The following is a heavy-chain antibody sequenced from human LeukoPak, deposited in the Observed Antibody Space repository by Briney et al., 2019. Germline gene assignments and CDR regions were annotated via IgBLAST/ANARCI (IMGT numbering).Heavy chain of an antibody. Sequence: TSETLSLTCPVSGGSISSGGYYWSWIRQHPGKGLEWIGYIYYSGSTYYNPSLKSRVTISVDTSKNQFSLKLSSVTAADTAVYYCAAHYYDSSGPIDYWGQGTLVTVSS. CDR1: GGSISSGGYY. V-gene: IGHV4-31*03. J-gene: IGHJ4*02. CDR3: AAHYYDSSGPIDY. CDR2: IYYSGST. D-gene: IGHD3-22*01.